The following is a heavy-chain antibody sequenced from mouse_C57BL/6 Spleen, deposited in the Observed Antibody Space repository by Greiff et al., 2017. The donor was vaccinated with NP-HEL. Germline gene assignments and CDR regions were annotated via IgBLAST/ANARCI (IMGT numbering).Heavy chain of an antibody. D-gene: IGHD1-1*01. CDR2: INPSSGYT. CDR1: GYTFTSYW. CDR3: ARGVIATASRGGYYGV. J-gene: IGHJ1*03. V-gene: IGHV1-7*01. Sequence: VQLQQSGAELAKPGASVKLSCKASGYTFTSYWMHWVKQRPGQGLEWIGYINPSSGYTKYNQKFKDKATLTVDKSSSTAYMQLSSLTSEDSAVYYCARGVIATASRGGYYGVWGTGTTVTVSS.